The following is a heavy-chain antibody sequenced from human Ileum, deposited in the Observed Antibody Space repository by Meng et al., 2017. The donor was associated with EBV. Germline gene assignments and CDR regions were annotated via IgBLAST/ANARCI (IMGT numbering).Heavy chain of an antibody. CDR1: GGSISVINW. Sequence: QVQLQESVQGLVNPSGTLSLTCAVSGGSISVINWWSWVRQSPEKGLEWIGEMSDSGITHYNPSLKSRVTISADKSNNQFSLKLTSVTSADTAVYFCAKNGEKYFEYWGQGTLVTVSS. V-gene: IGHV4-4*02. J-gene: IGHJ4*02. CDR2: MSDSGIT. CDR3: AKNGEKYFEY.